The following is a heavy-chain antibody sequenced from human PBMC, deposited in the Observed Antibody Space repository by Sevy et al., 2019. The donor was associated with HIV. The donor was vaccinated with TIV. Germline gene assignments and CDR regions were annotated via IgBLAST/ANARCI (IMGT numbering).Heavy chain of an antibody. CDR1: GFTFSNAW. J-gene: IGHJ4*02. CDR2: IKSQSDGGTI. V-gene: IGHV3-15*07. D-gene: IGHD3-3*01. Sequence: GGSLRLSCTASGFTFSNAWMNWVRQAPGKGLEWVGRIKSQSDGGTIDYAAPVKGRFTISRDDSKNTLFLQMNSLRSEDTAVYYCATKGGIWSGDQYFDSWGQGTLVTVSS. CDR3: ATKGGIWSGDQYFDS.